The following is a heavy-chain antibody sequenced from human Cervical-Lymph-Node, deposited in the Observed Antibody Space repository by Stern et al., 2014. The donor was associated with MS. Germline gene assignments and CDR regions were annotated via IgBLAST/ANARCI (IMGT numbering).Heavy chain of an antibody. CDR3: ARWSVACDS. V-gene: IGHV5-51*03. D-gene: IGHD2-21*01. CDR2: IYPGDSAV. Sequence: VQLVQSGAEVRKPGDSLKISCKTSGYRFINNWIAWVRQVPGKGLEWIGIIYPGDSAVRYSPSFQGHVTISVDKSINTAYLQWGSLKASDTAIYYCARWSVACDSWGQGALVTVSS. J-gene: IGHJ4*02. CDR1: GYRFINNW.